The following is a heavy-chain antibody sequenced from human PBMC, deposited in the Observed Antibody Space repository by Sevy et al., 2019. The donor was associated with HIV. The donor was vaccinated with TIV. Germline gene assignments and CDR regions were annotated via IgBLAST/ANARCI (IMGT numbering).Heavy chain of an antibody. CDR1: GDSVSSNSAA. V-gene: IGHV6-1*01. CDR2: TYYRSNGFN. CDR3: ARAFYGRWAFKSYYYYYGMDV. J-gene: IGHJ6*02. Sequence: SQTRSLTCAISGDSVSSNSAAWSWIRQSPSRGLGWLGRTYYRSNGFNDYAVSVKTPITINPDTSKNQFSLQLNTVTPEDTAVYYCARAFYGRWAFKSYYYYYGMDVWGQGTTVTVSS. D-gene: IGHD2-15*01.